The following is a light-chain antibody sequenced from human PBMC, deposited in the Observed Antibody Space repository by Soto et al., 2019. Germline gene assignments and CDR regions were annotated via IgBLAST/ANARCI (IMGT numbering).Light chain of an antibody. Sequence: EIVLTQSPGTLSLSPGERATLSCRASQSVSNNYLAWYHQKPGRAPRLVISGASSRATGIPARFSGSGSGTDFTLTISSLEPEDFAVYYCQQSGTTPRTFGQGTNVEFK. CDR2: GAS. CDR3: QQSGTTPRT. J-gene: IGKJ1*01. CDR1: QSVSNNY. V-gene: IGKV3-20*01.